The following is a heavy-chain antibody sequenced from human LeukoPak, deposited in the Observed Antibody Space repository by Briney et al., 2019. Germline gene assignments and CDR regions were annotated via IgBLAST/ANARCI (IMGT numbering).Heavy chain of an antibody. Sequence: SVKVSCKASGGTFSSYAISWVRQAPGQGFEWMGRIIPILGIANYAQKFQGRVTITADKSTSTAYMELSSLRSEDTAVYYFARDRAPEFRAFDIWGQGTMVTVSS. CDR3: ARDRAPEFRAFDI. CDR1: GGTFSSYA. V-gene: IGHV1-69*04. D-gene: IGHD3-10*01. CDR2: IIPILGIA. J-gene: IGHJ3*02.